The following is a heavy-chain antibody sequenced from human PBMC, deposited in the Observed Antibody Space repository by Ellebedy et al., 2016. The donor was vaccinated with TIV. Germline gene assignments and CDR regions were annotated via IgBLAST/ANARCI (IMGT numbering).Heavy chain of an antibody. CDR3: AKSAI. V-gene: IGHV3-7*03. CDR1: GFTFSTNW. CDR2: IKEDGSET. Sequence: PGGSLRLPCIRSGFTFSTNWMSRFRQAPGKGLEWVANIKEDGSETYYVDSVKGRFTISRDNAKNSLYLQMCSLRVEDTAVYYCAKSAIWGQGTLVTVSS. J-gene: IGHJ4*02.